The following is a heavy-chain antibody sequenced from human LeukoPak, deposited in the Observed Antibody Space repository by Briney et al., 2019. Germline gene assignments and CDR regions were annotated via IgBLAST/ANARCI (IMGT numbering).Heavy chain of an antibody. J-gene: IGHJ4*02. Sequence: SETLSLTCTVSGYSISSGYYWGWIRQPPGKGLEWIGSIYHSGSTYYNPSLKSRVTISVDTSKNQFSLKLSSVTAADTAVYYCARDLGASCSTSCYGYWGQGTLVTVSS. CDR3: ARDLGASCSTSCYGY. CDR1: GYSISSGYY. V-gene: IGHV4-38-2*02. D-gene: IGHD2-2*01. CDR2: IYHSGST.